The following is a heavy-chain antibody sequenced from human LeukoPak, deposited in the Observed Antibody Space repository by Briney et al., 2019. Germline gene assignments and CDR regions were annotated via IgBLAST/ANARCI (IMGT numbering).Heavy chain of an antibody. Sequence: GGSLRLSCAGSGFTFSSYGMTWVRQAPGKGLEWVSAITGSGSTTRYGESVKGRFTVSRDNSRNTLYLEMNNLRAEDAAVFYVAMDPNGDHPGAFDFWGQGTLVTVSS. J-gene: IGHJ3*01. V-gene: IGHV3-23*01. CDR1: GFTFSSYG. CDR3: AMDPNGDHPGAFDF. CDR2: ITGSGSTT. D-gene: IGHD4-17*01.